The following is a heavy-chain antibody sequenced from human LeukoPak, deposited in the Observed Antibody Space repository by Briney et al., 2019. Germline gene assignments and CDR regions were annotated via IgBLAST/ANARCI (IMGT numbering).Heavy chain of an antibody. J-gene: IGHJ4*02. Sequence: SGKVSCKASGGTLSSYAIRWVRQAPGQGLEWMGWIMAIFGTANYAQKFQGRVTITADESTSTAYMELSSLRSEDTAVYYCARDHSSSWYAYWGQGTLVTVSS. V-gene: IGHV1-69*01. CDR2: IMAIFGTA. CDR1: GGTLSSYA. CDR3: ARDHSSSWYAY. D-gene: IGHD6-13*01.